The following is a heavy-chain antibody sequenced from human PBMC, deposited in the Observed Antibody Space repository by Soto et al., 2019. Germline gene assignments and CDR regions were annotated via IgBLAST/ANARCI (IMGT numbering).Heavy chain of an antibody. CDR1: GGTFSSYA. V-gene: IGHV1-69*05. CDR3: ARAGEGTNGVCYPNFDY. J-gene: IGHJ4*02. D-gene: IGHD2-8*01. Sequence: SVKVSCTASGGTFSSYAISWVRQAPGQGLEWMGGIIPIFGTAHYAQKFQGRVTITTDESTSTAYMELSSLRSEDTAVYYCARAGEGTNGVCYPNFDYWGQGTLVTVYS. CDR2: IIPIFGTA.